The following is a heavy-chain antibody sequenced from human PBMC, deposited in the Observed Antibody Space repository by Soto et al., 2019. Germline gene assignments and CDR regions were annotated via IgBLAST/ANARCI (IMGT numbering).Heavy chain of an antibody. CDR3: ARGLYSGWHYFDY. V-gene: IGHV3-66*01. D-gene: IGHD5-12*01. J-gene: IGHJ4*02. Sequence: EVRLLESGGGLVQPGGSLRLSFAASGFTVSSNYMSWVRQAPGKGLEWVSVIYSGGSTYYADSVKGRFTISRDNSKNTLYLQMNSLRAEDTAVYYCARGLYSGWHYFDYWGQGTLVTVSS. CDR2: IYSGGST. CDR1: GFTVSSNY.